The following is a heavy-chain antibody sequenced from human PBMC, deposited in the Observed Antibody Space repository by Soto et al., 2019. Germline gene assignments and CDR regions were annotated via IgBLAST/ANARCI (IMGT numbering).Heavy chain of an antibody. Sequence: QVQLQESGPGLVKPSQTLSLTCTVSGGSISTDDHYWSWIRQPPGKGLEWIGYIYYTGSTHYNPSLKXRXXXSXYTSKNQFSLQLTSVTAADTAVYYCASLRSRWNIDYWGQGTLVTVSS. CDR1: GGSISTDDHY. V-gene: IGHV4-30-4*01. CDR2: IYYTGST. CDR3: ASLRSRWNIDY. J-gene: IGHJ4*02. D-gene: IGHD6-13*01.